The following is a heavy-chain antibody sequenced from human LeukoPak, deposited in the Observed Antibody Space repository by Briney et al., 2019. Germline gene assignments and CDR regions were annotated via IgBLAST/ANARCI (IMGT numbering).Heavy chain of an antibody. CDR3: ARVLREWLLFGWFDP. CDR1: GFTFSDYY. J-gene: IGHJ5*02. Sequence: GGSLRLSCAASGFTFSDYYMSWIRQAPGKGLEWVSSISSGGGTIYYADSVKGRFTISRDNAKNSLYLQINSLRVEDTAVYFCARVLREWLLFGWFDPWGQGTLVTVSA. V-gene: IGHV3-11*01. CDR2: ISSGGGTI. D-gene: IGHD3-3*01.